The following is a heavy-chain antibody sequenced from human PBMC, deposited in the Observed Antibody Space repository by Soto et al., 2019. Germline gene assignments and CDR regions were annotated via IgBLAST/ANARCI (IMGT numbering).Heavy chain of an antibody. Sequence: QITLKESGPTLVKPTQTLTLTCTFSGFSLNNAGAGVGWIRQPPGKALEWLALIYWNDDERYRPSLKTKLTITKDASKNQVVLTMTNVDQVDTATYYCAHRGYGDYPRGNWFDPWGQGALVTVST. CDR1: GFSLNNAGAG. CDR2: IYWNDDE. CDR3: AHRGYGDYPRGNWFDP. V-gene: IGHV2-5*01. D-gene: IGHD4-17*01. J-gene: IGHJ5*02.